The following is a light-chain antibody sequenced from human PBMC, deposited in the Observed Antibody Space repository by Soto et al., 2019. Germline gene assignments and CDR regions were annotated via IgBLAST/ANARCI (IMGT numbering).Light chain of an antibody. CDR1: QSISRY. CDR3: KQRHTKPLT. Sequence: DIQMNQSPSSLSASVGDSVTISCRASQSISRYLNWYQQKPGKAPKLLIFSASGLQSGVPSRFSGGGYGTEFTLTIRSLQLEDFGTYYCKQRHTKPLTFGGGTKVEIK. CDR2: SAS. J-gene: IGKJ4*01. V-gene: IGKV1-39*01.